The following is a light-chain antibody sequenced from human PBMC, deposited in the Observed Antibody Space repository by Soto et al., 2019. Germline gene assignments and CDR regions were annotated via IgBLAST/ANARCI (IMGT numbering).Light chain of an antibody. CDR1: QSISSW. Sequence: DIQMTQSPSTLSASVGDRVTTTCRASQSISSWLAWYQQKPGKAPKLLIYDASSLESGVPSRFSGSGSGTEFTLTISSLQPDDFATYYCQQYNSYSFTFGGGTKVDIK. V-gene: IGKV1-5*01. J-gene: IGKJ4*01. CDR2: DAS. CDR3: QQYNSYSFT.